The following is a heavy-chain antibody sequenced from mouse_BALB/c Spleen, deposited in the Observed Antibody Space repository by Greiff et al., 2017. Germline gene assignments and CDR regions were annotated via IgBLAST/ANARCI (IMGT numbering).Heavy chain of an antibody. V-gene: IGHV5-15*02. CDR1: GFTFSDYG. D-gene: IGHD1-2*01. CDR3: AKGTTARYFDV. J-gene: IGHJ1*01. Sequence: EVKVEESGGGLVQPGGSRKLSCAASGFTFSDYGMAWVRQAPGKGPEWVAFISNLAYSIYYADTVTGRFTISRENAKNTLYLEMSSLRSEDTAMYYCAKGTTARYFDVWGAGTTVTVSS. CDR2: ISNLAYSI.